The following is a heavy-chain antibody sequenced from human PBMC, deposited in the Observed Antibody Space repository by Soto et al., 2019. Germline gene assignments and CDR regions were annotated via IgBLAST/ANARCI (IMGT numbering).Heavy chain of an antibody. Sequence: PVGSQSHSCADPGLTFSSYEMNLVRTAPGKGLEWVSYISSSGSTIYYADSVKGRFTISRDNAKNSLYLQMNSLRAEDTAVYYCARDYMVRGVTPMDVWGQGNKVNCSS. CDR1: GLTFSSYE. D-gene: IGHD3-10*01. V-gene: IGHV3-48*03. CDR2: ISSSGSTI. J-gene: IGHJ6*02. CDR3: ARDYMVRGVTPMDV.